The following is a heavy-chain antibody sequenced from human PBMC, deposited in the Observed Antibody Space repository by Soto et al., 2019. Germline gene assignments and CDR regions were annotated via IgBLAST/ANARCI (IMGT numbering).Heavy chain of an antibody. J-gene: IGHJ6*02. D-gene: IGHD6-19*01. CDR3: ARVVATVAGPYGMDV. CDR2: ISAYNGNT. V-gene: IGHV1-18*01. CDR1: GYTFTSYV. Sequence: QVQLVQSGAEVKKRGASVKVSCRACGYTFTSYVISWVRQAPGQGLEWMGWISAYNGNTNFAQKLQGRVTMTTDTSTSIAYMDLRSLRSDDTAVYYCARVVATVAGPYGMDVWGQGTTVTVSS.